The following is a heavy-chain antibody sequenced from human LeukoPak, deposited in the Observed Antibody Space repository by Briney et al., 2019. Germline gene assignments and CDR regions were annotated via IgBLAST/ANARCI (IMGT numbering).Heavy chain of an antibody. V-gene: IGHV1-69*13. J-gene: IGHJ3*02. CDR2: IIPIFGTA. CDR3: AREQYYDSSGYYSEAFDI. CDR1: GGTFSSYA. D-gene: IGHD3-22*01. Sequence: GASVKVSCKASGGTFSSYAISWVRQAPGQGLEWMGGIIPIFGTANYAQKFQGRVTITADESTSTAYMELSSLRSEDTALYYCAREQYYDSSGYYSEAFDIWGQGTMVTVSS.